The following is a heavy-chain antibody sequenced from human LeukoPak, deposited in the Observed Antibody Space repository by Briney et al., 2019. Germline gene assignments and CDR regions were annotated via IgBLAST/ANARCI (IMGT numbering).Heavy chain of an antibody. V-gene: IGHV3-23*01. CDR2: VSGGGGST. D-gene: IGHD6-13*01. J-gene: IGHJ4*02. Sequence: GGSLRLSCAASGFTFSSYGMSWVRQAPGKGLDWVSAVSGGGGSTHYADSVKGRFTISRDNSKNTLYLQMNSLRAEDTAVYYCARDDGSSPGGGFDYWGQGTLVTVSS. CDR3: ARDDGSSPGGGFDY. CDR1: GFTFSSYG.